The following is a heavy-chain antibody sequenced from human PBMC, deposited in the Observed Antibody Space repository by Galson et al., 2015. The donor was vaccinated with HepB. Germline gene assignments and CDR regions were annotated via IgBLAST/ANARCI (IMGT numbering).Heavy chain of an antibody. CDR2: ISYDGSNK. Sequence: SLRLSCAASGFTFSSYGMHWVRQAPGKGLEWVAVISYDGSNKYYADSVKGRFTISRDNSKNTLYLQMNSLRAEDTAVYYCANGRPYYDFWSGYPPEYGMDVWGQGTTVTVSS. V-gene: IGHV3-30*18. J-gene: IGHJ6*02. D-gene: IGHD3-3*01. CDR3: ANGRPYYDFWSGYPPEYGMDV. CDR1: GFTFSSYG.